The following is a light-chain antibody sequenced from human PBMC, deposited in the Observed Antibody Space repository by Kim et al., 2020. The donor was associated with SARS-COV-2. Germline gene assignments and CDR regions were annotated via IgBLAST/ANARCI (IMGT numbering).Light chain of an antibody. CDR1: TGEGTGVDH. Sequence: VPLTGASSTGEGTGVDHPYWKKKKPGQNPRRLICDTKNKNSRTPARFSGSLVGDKAALTISGAQPEDEAEYYCLLSYSGASVIFGGGTQLTVL. V-gene: IGLV7-46*01. J-gene: IGLJ2*01. CDR3: LLSYSGASVI. CDR2: DTK.